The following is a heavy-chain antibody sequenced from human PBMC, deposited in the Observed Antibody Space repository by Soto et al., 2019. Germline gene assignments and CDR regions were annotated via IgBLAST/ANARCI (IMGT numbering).Heavy chain of an antibody. CDR2: IYWDDDK. Sequence: QITLKESGPTLVKPTQTLTLTCTFSGFSLSTSGVGVGWIRQPPGKALEWLALIYWDDDKRYSPSLKSRLTITKDTSKNQVVLTMTNMDPVDTATYYCGTTVTTMTKYYFDYWGQGTLVTVSS. V-gene: IGHV2-5*02. D-gene: IGHD4-17*01. CDR1: GFSLSTSGVG. J-gene: IGHJ4*02. CDR3: GTTVTTMTKYYFDY.